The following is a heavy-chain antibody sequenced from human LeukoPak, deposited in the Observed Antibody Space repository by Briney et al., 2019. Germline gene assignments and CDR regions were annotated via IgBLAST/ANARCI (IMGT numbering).Heavy chain of an antibody. CDR3: ARAGDTAMVFDY. V-gene: IGHV4-59*02. CDR1: GDSVTNHY. D-gene: IGHD5-18*01. CDR2: IYYSGSI. Sequence: SETLSLTCIVSGDSVTNHYWSLIRQPPGKGLEWIGYIYYSGSINYNPSFKSRVTISVDTSRNQFSMKLSSVTAADTAVYYCARAGDTAMVFDYWGQGTLVTVSS. J-gene: IGHJ4*02.